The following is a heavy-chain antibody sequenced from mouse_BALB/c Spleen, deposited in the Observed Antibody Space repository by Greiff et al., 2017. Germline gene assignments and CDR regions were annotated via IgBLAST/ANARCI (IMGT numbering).Heavy chain of an antibody. J-gene: IGHJ2*01. D-gene: IGHD2-4*01. CDR3: ARHYYDYDGFDY. CDR1: GFTFSSYT. V-gene: IGHV5-12-2*01. Sequence: EVKLVESGGGLVQPGGSLKLSCAASGFTFSSYTMSWVRQTPEKRLEWVAYISNGGGNTYYPDTVKGRFTIPRDNAKNTLYLQMSSLKSEDTAMYYCARHYYDYDGFDYWGQGTTLTVSS. CDR2: ISNGGGNT.